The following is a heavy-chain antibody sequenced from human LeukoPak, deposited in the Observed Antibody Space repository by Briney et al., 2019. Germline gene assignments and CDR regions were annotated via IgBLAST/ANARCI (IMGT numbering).Heavy chain of an antibody. V-gene: IGHV4-59*01. CDR3: ARVRSSGYPPPPAFDY. CDR2: IYYSGST. Sequence: SETLSLTCTVSGGSISSYYWGWIRQPPGKGLEWIGHIYYSGSTNYTPSLKSRVTISVDTSKNQFSLKLSSVTAADTAVYYCARVRSSGYPPPPAFDYWGQGTLVTVSS. CDR1: GGSISSYY. J-gene: IGHJ4*02. D-gene: IGHD3-22*01.